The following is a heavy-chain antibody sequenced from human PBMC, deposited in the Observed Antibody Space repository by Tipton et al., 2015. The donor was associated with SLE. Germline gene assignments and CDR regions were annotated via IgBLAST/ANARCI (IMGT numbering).Heavy chain of an antibody. V-gene: IGHV4-39*01. CDR2: IYYSGRT. CDR1: GGSIGSRSHY. CDR3: ARQGAAVTMSGWSDP. Sequence: LRLSCTVSGGSIGSRSHYWGWIRQIPGKGLEWIGSIYYSGRTYYNPSLKSRVTVSVDTSKNQFSLNLKSVTAADTAVYYCARQGAAVTMSGWSDPWGQGTLVTVSS. D-gene: IGHD4-17*01. J-gene: IGHJ5*02.